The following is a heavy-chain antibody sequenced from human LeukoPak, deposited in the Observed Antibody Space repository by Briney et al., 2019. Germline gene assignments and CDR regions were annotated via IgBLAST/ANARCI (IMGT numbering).Heavy chain of an antibody. J-gene: IGHJ6*03. V-gene: IGHV4-34*01. Sequence: SSETLSLTCAVYGGSFSGYYWSWIRQPPGKGLEWIGEITHSGSTNYNPSLKSRVTISVDTSKNQFSLKLSSVTAADTAVYYCARAGGSTVTTLNYYYYYYYYMDVWGKGTTVTVSS. CDR2: ITHSGST. CDR1: GGSFSGYY. CDR3: ARAGGSTVTTLNYYYYYYYYMDV. D-gene: IGHD4-17*01.